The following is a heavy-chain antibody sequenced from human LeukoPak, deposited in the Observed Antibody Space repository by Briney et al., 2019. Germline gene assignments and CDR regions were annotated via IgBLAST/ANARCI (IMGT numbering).Heavy chain of an antibody. CDR3: AKNYYCSGGSCYPGD. D-gene: IGHD2-15*01. CDR2: ISGSGGST. Sequence: GGSVRLSCAASGFTFSSYGMSWVRQAPGKGLEWVSAISGSGGSTYYADSVKGRFTISRDNSKNTLYLQMNSLRAEDTAVYYCAKNYYCSGGSCYPGDWGQGTLVTVSS. CDR1: GFTFSSYG. J-gene: IGHJ4*02. V-gene: IGHV3-23*01.